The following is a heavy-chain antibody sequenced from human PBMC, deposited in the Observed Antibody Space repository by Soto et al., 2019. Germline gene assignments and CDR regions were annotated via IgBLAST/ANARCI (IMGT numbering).Heavy chain of an antibody. V-gene: IGHV3-33*01. CDR1: GFTFSSYG. CDR2: IWYDGSNK. Sequence: QVQLVASGGGVVQPGRSLRLSCAASGFTFSSYGMHWVRQAPGKGLEWVAVIWYDGSNKYYADSVKGRFTISRDNSKNTLYLQMNSLRAEDTAVYYCGRGGGRPTQYYCGMDVWGQGTTVTVSS. J-gene: IGHJ6*02. D-gene: IGHD3-16*01. CDR3: GRGGGRPTQYYCGMDV.